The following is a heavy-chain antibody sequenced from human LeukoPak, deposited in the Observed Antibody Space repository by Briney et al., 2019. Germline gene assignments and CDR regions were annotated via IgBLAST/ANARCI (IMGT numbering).Heavy chain of an antibody. CDR3: AAGLEAATNMLDYYYYGMDV. J-gene: IGHJ6*02. V-gene: IGHV1-58*02. CDR2: IVVGSGNT. CDR1: GFTFSSSA. Sequence: GASVKVSCKASGFTFSSSAMQWVRQARGQRLEWIGWIVVGSGNTNYAQKFQERVTITRDMSTSTAYMEPSSLRSEDTAVYYCAAGLEAATNMLDYYYYGMDVWGQGTTVTVSS. D-gene: IGHD5-12*01.